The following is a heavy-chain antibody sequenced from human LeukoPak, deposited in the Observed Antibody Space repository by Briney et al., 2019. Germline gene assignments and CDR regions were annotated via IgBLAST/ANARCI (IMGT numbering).Heavy chain of an antibody. D-gene: IGHD3-3*01. J-gene: IGHJ4*02. CDR2: IIPIFGTA. CDR1: GGTFSIYA. Sequence: EASVTVSFKASGGTFSIYAISWVRQAPGQGLEWMGGIIPIFGTANYAQKFQGRVTITTDESTSTAYMELSSLRSEDTAVYYCRLWSGYYTMFDYWGQGTLVTVSS. V-gene: IGHV1-69*05. CDR3: RLWSGYYTMFDY.